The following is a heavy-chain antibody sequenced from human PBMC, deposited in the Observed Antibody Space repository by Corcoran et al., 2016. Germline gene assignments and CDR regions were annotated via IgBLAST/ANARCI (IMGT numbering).Heavy chain of an antibody. CDR2: IKSDGAGA. Sequence: EVHLVESGGGLVQPGGSLRLSCAASGFTFRSSWMHWIRQAPGKGLVWVSHIKSDGAGASYADSVKGRFTISRDDAKNTVYVQMNSLIAEDTAVFYCARDVVYGSFDLGQGTLVTGSS. D-gene: IGHD6-19*01. CDR1: GFTFRSSW. V-gene: IGHV3-74*01. CDR3: ARDVVYGSFD. J-gene: IGHJ4*02.